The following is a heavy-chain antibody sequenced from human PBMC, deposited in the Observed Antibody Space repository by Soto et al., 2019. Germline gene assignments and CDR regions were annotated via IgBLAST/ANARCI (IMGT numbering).Heavy chain of an antibody. CDR3: AKDSDDQLGRCSSTSCYVPPYFDY. Sequence: PGGSLRLSCAASGFTFSSYAMSWVRQAPGKGLEWVSAISGSGGSTYYADSVKGRFTISRDNSKNTLYLQMNSLRAEDTAVYYCAKDSDDQLGRCSSTSCYVPPYFDYWGQGTLVTVSS. CDR1: GFTFSSYA. J-gene: IGHJ4*02. V-gene: IGHV3-23*01. D-gene: IGHD2-2*01. CDR2: ISGSGGST.